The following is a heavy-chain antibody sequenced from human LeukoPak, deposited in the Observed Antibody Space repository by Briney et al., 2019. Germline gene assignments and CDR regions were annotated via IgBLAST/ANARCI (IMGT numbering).Heavy chain of an antibody. D-gene: IGHD3-10*02. CDR2: ISSSSSYI. Sequence: GSLRLSCAASGFTFSSYSMNWVRQAPGKGLEWVSSISSSSSYIYYADSVKGRFTISRDNAKNSLYLQMNSLRAEDTAVYYCARDMSDYYYYYYMDVWGKGTTVTVSS. J-gene: IGHJ6*03. CDR3: ARDMSDYYYYYYMDV. V-gene: IGHV3-21*01. CDR1: GFTFSSYS.